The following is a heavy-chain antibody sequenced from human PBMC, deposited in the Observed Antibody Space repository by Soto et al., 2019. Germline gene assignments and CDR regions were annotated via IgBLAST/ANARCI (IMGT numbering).Heavy chain of an antibody. Sequence: PGESLKISCKGSGYSFTSYWISWLRQMPGKGLEWMGRIDPSDSYTNYSPSFQGHVTISADKSISTAYLQWSSLKASDTAMYYCARHSRHDYKSYYGMDVWGQGTTVTVSS. CDR3: ARHSRHDYKSYYGMDV. D-gene: IGHD4-4*01. J-gene: IGHJ6*02. CDR2: IDPSDSYT. V-gene: IGHV5-10-1*01. CDR1: GYSFTSYW.